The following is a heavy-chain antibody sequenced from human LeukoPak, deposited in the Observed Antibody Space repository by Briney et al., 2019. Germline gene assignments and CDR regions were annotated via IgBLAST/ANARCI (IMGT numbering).Heavy chain of an antibody. CDR3: AREPGVNMYYFDY. CDR1: GYTFTSYY. J-gene: IGHJ4*02. CDR2: IDPSGGST. D-gene: IGHD1/OR15-1a*01. V-gene: IGHV1-46*01. Sequence: ASVKVSFKASGYTFTSYYMHWVRQAPGQGLEWMGIIDPSGGSTSYAQKFQGRVTVTRDTSTSTVYMELSSLRSEDTAVYYCAREPGVNMYYFDYWGQGTLVTVSS.